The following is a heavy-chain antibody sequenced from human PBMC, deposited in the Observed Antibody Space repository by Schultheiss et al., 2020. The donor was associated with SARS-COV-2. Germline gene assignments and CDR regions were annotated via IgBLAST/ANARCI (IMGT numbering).Heavy chain of an antibody. V-gene: IGHV3-15*01. Sequence: GESLKISCAASGFTFSNAWMSWVRQAPGKGLEWVGRIKSKTDGGTTDYAAPVKGRFTISRDDSKNTLYLQMNSQKTEDTAVYYCTTRNCGGDCPQCWGQGTLVTVSS. CDR3: TTRNCGGDCPQC. J-gene: IGHJ4*02. D-gene: IGHD2-21*02. CDR2: IKSKTDGGTT. CDR1: GFTFSNAW.